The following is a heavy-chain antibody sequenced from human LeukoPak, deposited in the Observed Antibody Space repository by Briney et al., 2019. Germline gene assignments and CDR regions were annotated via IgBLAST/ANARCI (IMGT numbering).Heavy chain of an antibody. D-gene: IGHD7-27*01. J-gene: IGHJ4*02. Sequence: PGRSLRLSCAASGFTFSSYAMHWVRQAPGKGLEWVAVISYDGSNKYYADSVKGRFTISRDGAKNTLFLQMNSLRDDDTAMYYCAGGGLPGGFDYWGQGILVTVSS. V-gene: IGHV3-30*04. CDR3: AGGGLPGGFDY. CDR2: ISYDGSNK. CDR1: GFTFSSYA.